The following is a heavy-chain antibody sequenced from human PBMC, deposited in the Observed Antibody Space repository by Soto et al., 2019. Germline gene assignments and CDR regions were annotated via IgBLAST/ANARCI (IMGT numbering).Heavy chain of an antibody. Sequence: GESLKISCKGSGYSFSGYWITWVRQKPGKGLEWMGRIDPSDSQTYYSPSFRGHVTISVTKSITTVFLQWSSLRASGTAMYYCARQIYDSDTGPNFQYYFDSWGQGTPVTVSS. V-gene: IGHV5-10-1*01. CDR3: ARQIYDSDTGPNFQYYFDS. J-gene: IGHJ4*02. CDR1: GYSFSGYW. D-gene: IGHD3-22*01. CDR2: IDPSDSQT.